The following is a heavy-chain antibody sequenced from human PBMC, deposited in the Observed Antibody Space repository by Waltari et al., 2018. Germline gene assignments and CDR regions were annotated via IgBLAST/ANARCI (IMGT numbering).Heavy chain of an antibody. V-gene: IGHV3-7*01. CDR1: GFSFSSYW. Sequence: EVQLVESGGGLVQPGGSLRLSCADAGFSFSSYWMSWVRQAPGKGLGWVANIKQGGSEKYYVDSAKGRFTISRDNAKNSLYLQMNSLRAEDTAVYYCARVSRYCSGGSCSDFDYWGQGTLVTVSS. CDR2: IKQGGSEK. J-gene: IGHJ4*02. CDR3: ARVSRYCSGGSCSDFDY. D-gene: IGHD2-15*01.